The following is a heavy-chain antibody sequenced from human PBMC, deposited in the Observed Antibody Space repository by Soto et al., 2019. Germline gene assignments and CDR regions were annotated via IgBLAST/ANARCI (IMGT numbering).Heavy chain of an antibody. CDR1: GFTFSSYS. CDR3: ARDLIGYCSGGSCYSGIDP. J-gene: IGHJ5*02. D-gene: IGHD2-15*01. V-gene: IGHV3-48*01. CDR2: ISSSSSTI. Sequence: GGSLRLSCAASGFTFSSYSMNWVRQAPGKGLEWVSYISSSSSTIYYADSVKGRFTISRDNAKNSLYLQMNSLRAEDTAVYYCARDLIGYCSGGSCYSGIDPWGQGTLVTVSS.